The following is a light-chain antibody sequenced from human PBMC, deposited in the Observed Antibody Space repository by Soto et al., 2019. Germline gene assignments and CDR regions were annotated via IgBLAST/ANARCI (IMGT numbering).Light chain of an antibody. J-gene: IGLJ2*01. CDR2: EVT. V-gene: IGLV2-8*01. CDR1: SSDIGAYNY. Sequence: QSALTQPPSASGSPGQSVTISCPGTSSDIGAYNYVSWYQQHPDKAPKFMIYEVTKRPSGVPDRFSGSKSGNTASLTISGLQAEDEADYYCASYAGSNNFVVFGGGTKLPVL. CDR3: ASYAGSNNFVV.